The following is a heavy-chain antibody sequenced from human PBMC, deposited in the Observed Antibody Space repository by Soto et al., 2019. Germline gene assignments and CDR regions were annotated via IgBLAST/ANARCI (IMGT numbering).Heavy chain of an antibody. D-gene: IGHD5-12*01. J-gene: IGHJ6*03. CDR2: IYYSGST. CDR3: AQVATYYYYYYMDV. CDR1: GGSISSSSYY. Sequence: QLQLQESGPGLVKPSETLSLTCTVSGGSISSSSYYWGWIRQPPGKGLEWIGSIYYSGSTYYNPSLKRRVTISVDTSKNQFSLKLSSVTAADTAVYYCAQVATYYYYYYMDVWGKGTTVTVSS. V-gene: IGHV4-39*01.